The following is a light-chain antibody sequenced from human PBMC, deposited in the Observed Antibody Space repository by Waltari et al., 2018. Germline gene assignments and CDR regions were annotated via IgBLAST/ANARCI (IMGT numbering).Light chain of an antibody. V-gene: IGKV3-11*01. Sequence: TPSCRASQSVRNFFAWYQQKPGQAPRLLIYDASKRATGIPGRFSGSGSGTDFTLTISSLEPEDFAVYYCQQRATRTFGQGTKVEIK. CDR3: QQRATRT. J-gene: IGKJ2*01. CDR1: QSVRNF. CDR2: DAS.